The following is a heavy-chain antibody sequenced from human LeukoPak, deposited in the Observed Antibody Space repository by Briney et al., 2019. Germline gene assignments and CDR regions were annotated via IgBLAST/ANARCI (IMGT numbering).Heavy chain of an antibody. Sequence: GGSLRLSCAASGFTFSSYAMHWVRQAPGKGLEWVGVISYDGSNKYYADSVKGRFTISRDNSKNTLYLQMNSLRAEDTAVYYCARDQDSSGWYDYWGQGTLVTVSS. V-gene: IGHV3-30-3*01. D-gene: IGHD6-19*01. CDR1: GFTFSSYA. J-gene: IGHJ4*02. CDR2: ISYDGSNK. CDR3: ARDQDSSGWYDY.